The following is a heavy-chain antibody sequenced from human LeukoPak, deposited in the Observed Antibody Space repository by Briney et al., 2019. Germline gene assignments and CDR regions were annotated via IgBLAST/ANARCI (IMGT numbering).Heavy chain of an antibody. D-gene: IGHD3-22*01. CDR2: SYTASSA. CDR3: ARLSGFSPQRGYFDY. J-gene: IGHJ4*02. V-gene: IGHV3-53*01. Sequence: PGGSLRFSCAASGFTVSYSYMSWIRQAPGKGLEWVSLSYTASSAYYAESVKGRFIISRDHSKNTLYLQMNSLTADDTAVYFCARLSGFSPQRGYFDYWGQGALVTVSS. CDR1: GFTVSYSY.